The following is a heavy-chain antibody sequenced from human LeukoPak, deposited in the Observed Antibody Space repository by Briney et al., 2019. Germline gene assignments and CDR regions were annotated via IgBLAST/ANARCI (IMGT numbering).Heavy chain of an antibody. CDR3: AREGSTNILDY. Sequence: SETLSLTCTVSGGSISNYYWSWIRQPPGKGLEWIGYIYSSGSTNYNPSLKSRVTISVDTSKNQFSLKLSSVNAADTAVYYCAREGSTNILDYWGQGTLVTVSS. D-gene: IGHD2-2*01. CDR2: IYSSGST. V-gene: IGHV4-59*01. J-gene: IGHJ4*02. CDR1: GGSISNYY.